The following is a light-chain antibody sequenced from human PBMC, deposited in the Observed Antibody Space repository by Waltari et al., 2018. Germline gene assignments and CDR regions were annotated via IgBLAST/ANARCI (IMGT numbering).Light chain of an antibody. J-gene: IGLJ2*01. Sequence: QSALTPPASVSGSPGQSITISCTGTSSNVGGYTLVSWYPQHPGKAPQLKIYDVNKRPSGISHRFSGSKSGNTASLTISGLQADDESDYYCCSYAGDSTLIFGGGTKLTVL. V-gene: IGLV2-23*02. CDR1: SSNVGGYTL. CDR3: CSYAGDSTLI. CDR2: DVN.